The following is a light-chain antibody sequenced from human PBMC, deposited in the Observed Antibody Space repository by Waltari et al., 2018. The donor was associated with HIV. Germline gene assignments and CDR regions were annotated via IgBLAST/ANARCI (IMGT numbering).Light chain of an antibody. CDR3: CSYAGSYTLV. CDR2: DVS. J-gene: IGLJ2*01. Sequence: QSALPPPRSVSGSPGQSVTISCTGTSSDVGGYNSVSWYQQHPGKAHKLMIYDVSKRPSGVPDRFSGSKSGNTASLTISGLQAEDEADYYCCSYAGSYTLVFGGGTKLTVL. V-gene: IGLV2-11*01. CDR1: SSDVGGYNS.